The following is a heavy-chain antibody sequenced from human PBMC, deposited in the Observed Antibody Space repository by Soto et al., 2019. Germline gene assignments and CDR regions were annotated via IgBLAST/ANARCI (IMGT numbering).Heavy chain of an antibody. V-gene: IGHV5-51*01. J-gene: IGHJ6*02. D-gene: IGHD6-13*01. CDR1: GYSFTSYW. CDR3: ARTAAAGKYYNGMDV. CDR2: IYPGDSDT. Sequence: GESLKISCKGSGYSFTSYWIGWVRQMPGKGLECMGIIYPGDSDTRYSPSFQGQVTISADKSISTAYLQWSSLKASDTAMYYCARTAAAGKYYNGMDVWGQGTTVTFS.